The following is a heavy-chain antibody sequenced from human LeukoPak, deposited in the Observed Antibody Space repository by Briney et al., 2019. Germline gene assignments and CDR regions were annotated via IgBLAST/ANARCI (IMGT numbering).Heavy chain of an antibody. Sequence: SETLSLTCTVSGGSISGYYWSWIRQPPGKGLEWIGYIYSTGSTKYNPSLKSRVTISVDTSKNQFSLKLRSVTAADTAVYYCARVQLAYSYGLFDNWGKGSLVTVSS. CDR2: IYSTGST. D-gene: IGHD4-11*01. V-gene: IGHV4-59*12. CDR1: GGSISGYY. J-gene: IGHJ4*02. CDR3: ARVQLAYSYGLFDN.